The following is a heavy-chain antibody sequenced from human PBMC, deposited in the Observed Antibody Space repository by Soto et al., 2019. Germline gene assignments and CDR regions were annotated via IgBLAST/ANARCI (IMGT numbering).Heavy chain of an antibody. Sequence: GGSLRLSCAASGFTFNGYWMSWVRQAPGKGLEWVANIKEDGSEKDYVDSVKGRFTISRDNAKKSLYLQMNSLRAEDTAMYYCGRLKPGGYDYFENWCLGTLVTVSS. CDR3: GRLKPGGYDYFEN. CDR2: IKEDGSEK. D-gene: IGHD2-8*02. V-gene: IGHV3-7*01. J-gene: IGHJ1*01. CDR1: GFTFNGYW.